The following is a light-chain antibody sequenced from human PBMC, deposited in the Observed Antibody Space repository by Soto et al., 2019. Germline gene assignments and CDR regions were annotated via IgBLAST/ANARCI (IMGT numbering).Light chain of an antibody. CDR1: QSISSW. Sequence: DIQMTQCPSTLSASVGDRVTITCRASQSISSWLAWYQQNPGKAPKVLIYKASSLESGVPSRFSGSGSGTEFTLTISSLQPDDFATYYCQQYNSYPYTFGQGTKLEIK. CDR3: QQYNSYPYT. V-gene: IGKV1-5*03. CDR2: KAS. J-gene: IGKJ2*01.